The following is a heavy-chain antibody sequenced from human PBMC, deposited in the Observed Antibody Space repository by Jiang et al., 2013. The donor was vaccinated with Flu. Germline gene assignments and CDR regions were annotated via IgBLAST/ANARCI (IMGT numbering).Heavy chain of an antibody. CDR2: IYYGGST. CDR1: GDSISTSY. Sequence: QLLESGPGLVKPSETLSLTCAVSGDSISTSYWSWIRQPPGKGLEWLGYIYYGGSTNYNPSLKSRVTISTDTSKNQVSLKLSSVTAADTAVYYCARISFSYWSNYYFDSWGQGTLVSVSS. V-gene: IGHV4-59*01. CDR3: ARISFSYWSNYYFDS. D-gene: IGHD2-2*01. J-gene: IGHJ4*02.